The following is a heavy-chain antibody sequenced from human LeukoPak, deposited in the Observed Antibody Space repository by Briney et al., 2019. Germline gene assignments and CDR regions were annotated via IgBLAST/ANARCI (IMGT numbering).Heavy chain of an antibody. CDR2: IGYDGTNE. Sequence: AGGSLRLSCAASGSTFSSYGMHWVRQAPGKGLEWVALIGYDGTNEYYADSVKGRFTISRDNSKNTLYLQMKSLRAEDTAVYYCARDSYCSRTSCYAPSFDYWGQGTLVTVSS. J-gene: IGHJ4*02. CDR3: ARDSYCSRTSCYAPSFDY. V-gene: IGHV3-33*01. CDR1: GSTFSSYG. D-gene: IGHD2-2*01.